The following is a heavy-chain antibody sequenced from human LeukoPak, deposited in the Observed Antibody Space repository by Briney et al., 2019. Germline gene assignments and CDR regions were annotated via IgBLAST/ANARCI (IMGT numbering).Heavy chain of an antibody. D-gene: IGHD5-18*01. Sequence: SETLSLTCTVSGGSISSSSAYWGWIRQPPGKGLEWIGSIYYSKNTYYNPSLKSRVAISADTSKNQFSPTLGSVSATDTAVYYCVSPRGFSYGYFDYWGQGTLVTVSS. CDR3: VSPRGFSYGYFDY. V-gene: IGHV4-39*01. CDR2: IYYSKNT. CDR1: GGSISSSSAY. J-gene: IGHJ4*02.